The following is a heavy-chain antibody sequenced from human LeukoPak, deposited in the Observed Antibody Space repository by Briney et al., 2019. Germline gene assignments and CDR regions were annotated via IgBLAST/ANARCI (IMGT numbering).Heavy chain of an antibody. CDR3: ARGHVDSYGNYYYMDV. Sequence: ASVKVSCKASGYTFTSYDINWVRQATGQGLEWMGWMNPNSGNTGYAQKFQGRVTMTRSTSISTAYMELSSLRSEDTAVYYCARGHVDSYGNYYYMDVWGKGTTVTVSS. CDR1: GYTFTSYD. J-gene: IGHJ6*03. V-gene: IGHV1-8*01. CDR2: MNPNSGNT. D-gene: IGHD5-18*01.